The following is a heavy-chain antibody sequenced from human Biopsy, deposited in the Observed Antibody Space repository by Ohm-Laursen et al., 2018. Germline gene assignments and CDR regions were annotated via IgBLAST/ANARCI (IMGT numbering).Heavy chain of an antibody. CDR1: GASVKTSGFF. J-gene: IGHJ4*02. Sequence: PSDTLSLTCRVSGASVKTSGFFWAWIRQRPGKGLEWIGYISYNERTHYNPSLTSRLAISFDTSNNRISLQLRSVSVADTAVYYCARVFCTSTTCYGLLDNWGQGTVVTVSS. CDR2: ISYNERT. V-gene: IGHV4-31*03. D-gene: IGHD2/OR15-2a*01. CDR3: ARVFCTSTTCYGLLDN.